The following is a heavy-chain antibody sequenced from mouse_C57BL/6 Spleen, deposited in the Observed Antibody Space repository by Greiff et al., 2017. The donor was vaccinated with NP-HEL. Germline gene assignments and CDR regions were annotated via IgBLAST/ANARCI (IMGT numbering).Heavy chain of an antibody. Sequence: QVQLQQPGAELVKPGASVKLSCKASGYTFTSYWMHWVKQRPGQGLEWIGMIHPNSGSTNYNEKFKSKATLTVDKSSSSAYMQLSSLTSEDSAVYYCASSITTVVATGAMDDWGQGTSVTVSS. CDR2: IHPNSGST. CDR3: ASSITTVVATGAMDD. V-gene: IGHV1-64*01. D-gene: IGHD1-1*01. J-gene: IGHJ4*01. CDR1: GYTFTSYW.